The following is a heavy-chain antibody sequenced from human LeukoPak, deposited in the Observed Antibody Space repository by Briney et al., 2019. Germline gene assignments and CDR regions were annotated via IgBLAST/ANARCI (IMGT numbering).Heavy chain of an antibody. CDR1: GGSISSYY. V-gene: IGHV4-4*07. CDR3: ARARDGLNAFDY. J-gene: IGHJ4*02. Sequence: PSETLSLTCTVSGGSISSYYWSWIRQPAGKGLEWIGRVYTTGSTSYNPSLKSRVTVSVDTSNNYFSLNLNSVTSADTAVYYCARARDGLNAFDYWGQGTLVTVSS. CDR2: VYTTGST. D-gene: IGHD5-24*01.